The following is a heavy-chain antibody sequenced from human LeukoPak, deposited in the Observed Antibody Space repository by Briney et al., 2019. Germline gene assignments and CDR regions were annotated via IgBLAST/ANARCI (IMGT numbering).Heavy chain of an antibody. CDR2: INRDGTEK. V-gene: IGHV3-7*04. CDR1: GFTFSSYG. J-gene: IGHJ4*02. D-gene: IGHD2-21*01. Sequence: ESGGGVVQPGRSLRLSCAASGFTFSSYGMHWVRQAPGKGLQWVANINRDGTEKHFLDSVEGRFTISRDNAKKSLYLQMNTLRPQDTAVYFCVRGDWYLESWGQGTLVTVSS. CDR3: VRGDWYLES.